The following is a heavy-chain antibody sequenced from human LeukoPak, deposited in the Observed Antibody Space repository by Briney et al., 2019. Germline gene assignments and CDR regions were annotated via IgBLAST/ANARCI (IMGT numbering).Heavy chain of an antibody. J-gene: IGHJ4*02. CDR3: ARDLNNVIVGATHFDY. Sequence: GASVKVSCKVSGYTLTELSMHWVRQAPGKGLEWMGGFDPEDGETIYAQKFQGRVTMTEDTSTDTAYMELSSLRSEDTAVYYCARDLNNVIVGATHFDYWGQGTLVTVSS. V-gene: IGHV1-24*01. CDR2: FDPEDGET. CDR1: GYTLTELS. D-gene: IGHD1-26*01.